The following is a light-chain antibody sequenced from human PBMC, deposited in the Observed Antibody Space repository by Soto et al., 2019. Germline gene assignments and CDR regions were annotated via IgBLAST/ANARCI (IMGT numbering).Light chain of an antibody. CDR1: QNVGSSY. CDR2: YIS. Sequence: EIAWTQSPDTLSLSPGDRATLSCRASQNVGSSYVAWYQQKPGQAPRLLIYYISTRATGIPARFSGSGSGTEFTLTINRLQSEDSAVYYCQQQNQWPITFGQGTRLEIK. J-gene: IGKJ5*01. V-gene: IGKV3D-20*02. CDR3: QQQNQWPIT.